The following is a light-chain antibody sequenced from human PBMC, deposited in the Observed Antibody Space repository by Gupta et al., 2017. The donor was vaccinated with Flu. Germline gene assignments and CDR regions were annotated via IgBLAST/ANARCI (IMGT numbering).Light chain of an antibody. CDR3: QQYYSSPYS. J-gene: IGKJ2*03. CDR2: WAS. CDR1: QSLLYSSNNKNY. Sequence: DIVITQSPDFLAVSLGERATINCKSSQSLLYSSNNKNYLAWYHQKPGQPPKLLIYWASTRESGVADRFSGSGSGTDFTLTISSLQAEDVAVYYCQQYYSSPYSFGQGTKLEIK. V-gene: IGKV4-1*01.